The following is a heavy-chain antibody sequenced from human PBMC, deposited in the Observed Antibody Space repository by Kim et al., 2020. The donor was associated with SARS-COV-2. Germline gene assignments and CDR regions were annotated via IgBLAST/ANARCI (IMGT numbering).Heavy chain of an antibody. J-gene: IGHJ4*02. Sequence: SVRGRCTNARDNSTNTLYLQMISLRAEDTAVYYCARDIVVVVAATGPFDYWGQGTLVTVSS. CDR3: ARDIVVVVAATGPFDY. V-gene: IGHV3-30*01. D-gene: IGHD2-15*01.